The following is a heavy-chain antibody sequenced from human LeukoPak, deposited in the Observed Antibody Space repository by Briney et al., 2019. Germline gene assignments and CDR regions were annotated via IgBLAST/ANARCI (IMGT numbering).Heavy chain of an antibody. D-gene: IGHD4-17*01. V-gene: IGHV3-23*01. Sequence: TGGSLRLSCAASGFTLSSYAMSWVRQAPGKGLEWVSAISGSGGSTYYADSVKGRFTISRDNSKNTLYLQMNSLRAEDTAVYYCAKQGATVWRNYMDVWGKGTTVTVSS. CDR1: GFTLSSYA. CDR3: AKQGATVWRNYMDV. CDR2: ISGSGGST. J-gene: IGHJ6*03.